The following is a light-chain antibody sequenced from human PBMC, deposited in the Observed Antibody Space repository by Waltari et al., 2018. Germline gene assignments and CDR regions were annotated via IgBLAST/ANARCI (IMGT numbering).Light chain of an antibody. V-gene: IGKV1-9*01. CDR3: QQLNSYPQT. J-gene: IGKJ1*01. CDR1: QGSSSY. CDR2: AAS. Sequence: DIQLTQSPSFLSASVGDRVTITCRASQGSSSYLAWYQQKPGKAPKLLIYAASTLQSGVPSRFSGSGSGTEFTLTSSSLQPEDFATYYCQQLNSYPQTFGQGTKVEIK.